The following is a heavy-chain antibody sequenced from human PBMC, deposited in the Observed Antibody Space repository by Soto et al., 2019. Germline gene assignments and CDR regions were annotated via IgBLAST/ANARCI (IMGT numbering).Heavy chain of an antibody. Sequence: QVQLQESGPGLVKPSQTLSLSCTVSGGSFSSGGYYWSWIRQHPGEGLELIAYFHYGGTTYYSPFLESRLTMSVDASQSQFSLRLSSVTDADTAVYYCAVSFHSGYGPFDLWGQGTLVTVSS. CDR2: FHYGGTT. D-gene: IGHD5-12*01. V-gene: IGHV4-31*03. J-gene: IGHJ4*02. CDR3: AVSFHSGYGPFDL. CDR1: GGSFSSGGYY.